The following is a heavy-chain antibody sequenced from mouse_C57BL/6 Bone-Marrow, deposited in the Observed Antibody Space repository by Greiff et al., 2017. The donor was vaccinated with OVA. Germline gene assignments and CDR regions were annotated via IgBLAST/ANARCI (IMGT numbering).Heavy chain of an antibody. CDR2: IDPSDSYT. CDR1: GYTFTRYW. D-gene: IGHD1-1*01. V-gene: IGHV1-69*01. CDR3: ASTLIYYYGSSYAMDY. J-gene: IGHJ4*01. Sequence: QVQLQQPGAELVMPGASVKLSCKASGYTFTRYWMHWVKQRPGQGLEWIGEIDPSDSYTNYNQKFKGKSTLTVDKSSSTAYMQLSSLTSEDSAVYYCASTLIYYYGSSYAMDYWGQGTSVTVSS.